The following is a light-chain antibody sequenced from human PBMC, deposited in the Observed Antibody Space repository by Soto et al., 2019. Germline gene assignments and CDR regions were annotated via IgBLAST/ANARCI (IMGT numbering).Light chain of an antibody. Sequence: EIVMTQSPVTLSMSPGERAALSCRASQNVNNNLAWYQQKPVQAPRLLIYGVSARGTGVPGRFSGSGSGTEFTFTISSLQSEDFAVYYCQQYSKWPPTFGRGTRLEIK. J-gene: IGKJ5*01. CDR1: QNVNNN. V-gene: IGKV3-15*01. CDR3: QQYSKWPPT. CDR2: GVS.